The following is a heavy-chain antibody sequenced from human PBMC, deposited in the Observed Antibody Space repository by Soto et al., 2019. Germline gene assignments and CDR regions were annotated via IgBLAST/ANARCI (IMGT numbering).Heavy chain of an antibody. J-gene: IGHJ6*02. CDR3: AKERVRGVYYYYGMDV. V-gene: IGHV3-30*18. D-gene: IGHD3-10*01. Sequence: SCAASGFTFSSYGMHCVRQAPGKGLEWVAVISYDGSNKYYADSVKGRFTISRDNSKNTLYLQMNSLRAEDTAVYYCAKERVRGVYYYYGMDVWGQGTTVTVSS. CDR2: ISYDGSNK. CDR1: GFTFSSYG.